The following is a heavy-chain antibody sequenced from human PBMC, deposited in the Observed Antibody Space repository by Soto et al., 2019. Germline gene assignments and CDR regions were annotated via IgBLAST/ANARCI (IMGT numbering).Heavy chain of an antibody. CDR2: IYHSGNP. V-gene: IGHV4-4*02. CDR3: ARGRVVVTATSYYYGMDV. CDR1: GGSISSSNW. J-gene: IGHJ6*02. Sequence: ASETLSLTCAVSGGSISSSNWWSWVRQPPGKGLEWIGEIYHSGNPYYNPSLKSRVIISVDRSKNQFSLKLSSVTAADTAVYYCARGRVVVTATSYYYGMDVWGQGTTVTVSS. D-gene: IGHD2-21*02.